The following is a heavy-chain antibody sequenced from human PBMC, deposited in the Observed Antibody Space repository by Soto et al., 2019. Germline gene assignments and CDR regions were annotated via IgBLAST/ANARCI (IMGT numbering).Heavy chain of an antibody. CDR1: GGSIGSSDYY. CDR3: VGGYPWVGFDY. CDR2: IYDSGST. Sequence: QLQLQESGPGLVKPSETLSLTCTVSGGSIGSSDYYWGWIRQPPGKGLEWIGNIYDSGSTSYNPSRKTRXPXSXXTSKIQVSLKVSSVTAADTAMYICVGGYPWVGFDYWGQGTLVTVSS. D-gene: IGHD2-15*01. V-gene: IGHV4-39*01. J-gene: IGHJ4*02.